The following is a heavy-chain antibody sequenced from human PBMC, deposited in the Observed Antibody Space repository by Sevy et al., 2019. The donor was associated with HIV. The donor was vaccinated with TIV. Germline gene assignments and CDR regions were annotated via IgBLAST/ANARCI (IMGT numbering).Heavy chain of an antibody. V-gene: IGHV4-59*01. D-gene: IGHD6-19*01. CDR1: GGSISSYY. J-gene: IGHJ4*02. CDR2: IYYSGST. Sequence: SETLSLTCTVSGGSISSYYWSWIRQPPGKGLEWIGYIYYSGSTNYNPSLKCRVTISVDTSKNQFSLKLSSVTAADTAVYYCARVGGASSGWAFDYWGQGTLVTVSS. CDR3: ARVGGASSGWAFDY.